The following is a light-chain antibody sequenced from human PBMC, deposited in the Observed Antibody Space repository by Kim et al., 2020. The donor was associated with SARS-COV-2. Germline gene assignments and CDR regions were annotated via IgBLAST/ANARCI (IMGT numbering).Light chain of an antibody. V-gene: IGKV1-39*01. Sequence: DIQMTQSPSSLSASVGDRVTITCRASQSISSYLNWYQQKPGKAPKLLIYAASSLQSGVPSRFSGSGSGTDFTLTISSLQPEDFANDYCKQSYSTHLTFGQGTRLEIK. CDR3: KQSYSTHLT. CDR1: QSISSY. J-gene: IGKJ5*01. CDR2: AAS.